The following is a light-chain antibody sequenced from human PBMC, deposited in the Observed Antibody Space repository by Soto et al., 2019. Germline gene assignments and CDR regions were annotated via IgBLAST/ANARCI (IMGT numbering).Light chain of an antibody. CDR3: QQYYSYPQIT. CDR1: QGISSY. V-gene: IGKV1-8*01. J-gene: IGKJ5*01. CDR2: AAS. Sequence: AIRMTQSPSSLSASTGDRVTITCRASQGISSYLAWYQQKPGKAPKLLIYAASTLQSGVPSRFSGSGSGTDFTLTISCLQYEDFATYSCQQYYSYPQITFGQGTRLEIK.